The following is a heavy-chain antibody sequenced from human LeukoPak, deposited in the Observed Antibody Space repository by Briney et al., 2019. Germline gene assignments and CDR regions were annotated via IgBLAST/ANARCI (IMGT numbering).Heavy chain of an antibody. J-gene: IGHJ5*02. CDR1: GGTFSSYA. CDR3: ARGFGDYAPYWFDP. Sequence: GASVKVSCKASGGTFSSYAISWVRQAPGQGLEWMGGIIPIFGTANYAQKFQGRVTITTDESTSTAYMELSSLRSEDTAVYYCARGFGDYAPYWFDPWGQGTLVTVSS. CDR2: IIPIFGTA. D-gene: IGHD4-17*01. V-gene: IGHV1-69*05.